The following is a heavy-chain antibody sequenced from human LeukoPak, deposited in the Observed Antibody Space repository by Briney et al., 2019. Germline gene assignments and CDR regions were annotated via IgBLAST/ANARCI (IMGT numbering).Heavy chain of an antibody. V-gene: IGHV1-69*01. CDR1: RGTFSSYA. J-gene: IGHJ4*02. D-gene: IGHD5-12*01. CDR3: ARATSGYDSWGYFDY. CDR2: IIPIFGTA. Sequence: SVKVSCKASRGTFSSYAISWVRQAPGQGLEWMGGIIPIFGTANYAQKFQGRVTITADESTSTAYMELSSVRSEDSAVYYGARATSGYDSWGYFDYWGQGTLVTVSS.